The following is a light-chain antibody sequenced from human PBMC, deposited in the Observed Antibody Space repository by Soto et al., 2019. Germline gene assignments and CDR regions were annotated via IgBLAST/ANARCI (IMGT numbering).Light chain of an antibody. Sequence: DIQLTQSTSSLSASVGDRVTITCRASQSISSYLNWYQQKPGKAPKLLIYAASSLQSGVPSRFSGSGSGKDFTLTISSLQPEDFATYYCQQSYSTPFTFGPGTKVDIK. J-gene: IGKJ3*01. CDR3: QQSYSTPFT. CDR2: AAS. CDR1: QSISSY. V-gene: IGKV1-39*01.